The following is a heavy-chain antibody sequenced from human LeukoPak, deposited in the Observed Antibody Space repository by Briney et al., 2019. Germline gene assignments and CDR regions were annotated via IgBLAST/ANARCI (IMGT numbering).Heavy chain of an antibody. V-gene: IGHV4-34*01. D-gene: IGHD3-10*01. CDR1: GGSFSGYY. CDR2: INHSGST. CDR3: ARDRRRSGSYYNRSGWFDP. J-gene: IGHJ5*02. Sequence: SETLSLTCAVYGGSFSGYYWSWIRQPPGKGLEWIGEINHSGSTNYNPSLKSRVAISVDTSKNQFSLKLSSVTAADTAVYYCARDRRRSGSYYNRSGWFDPWGQGTLVTVSS.